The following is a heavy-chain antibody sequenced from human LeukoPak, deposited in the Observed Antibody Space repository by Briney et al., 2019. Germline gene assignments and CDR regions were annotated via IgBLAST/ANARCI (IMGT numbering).Heavy chain of an antibody. CDR2: ISAYNGHT. D-gene: IGHD2-15*01. Sequence: ASVKVSCKASGGTFSSYGISWVRQAPGQGLEWMGWISAYNGHTNYAQKLQGRVTMTTDTSTSTAYMELRSLRSDDTAVYYCARGLVVVAARLKDYYYGMDVWGQGTTVTVSS. J-gene: IGHJ6*02. V-gene: IGHV1-18*01. CDR1: GGTFSSYG. CDR3: ARGLVVVAARLKDYYYGMDV.